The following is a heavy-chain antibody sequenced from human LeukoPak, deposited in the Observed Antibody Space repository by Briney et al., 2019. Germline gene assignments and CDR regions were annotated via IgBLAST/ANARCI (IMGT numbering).Heavy chain of an antibody. D-gene: IGHD5-24*01. Sequence: GGSLRLSCAASGFTFSSYAMSWVRQAPGKGLEWVSSINTSGNSMYHADSVKGRFTTSRDNARNSLYLQMNSLRAEDTAVYYCARVVRGDAYNYDYWGRGTLVTVSS. J-gene: IGHJ4*02. V-gene: IGHV3-21*01. CDR2: INTSGNSM. CDR3: ARVVRGDAYNYDY. CDR1: GFTFSSYA.